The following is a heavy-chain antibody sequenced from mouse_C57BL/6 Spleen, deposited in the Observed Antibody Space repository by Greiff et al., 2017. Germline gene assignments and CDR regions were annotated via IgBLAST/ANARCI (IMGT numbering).Heavy chain of an antibody. Sequence: EVKLVESGGGLVQPGGSMKLSCVASGFTFSNYWMNWVRQSPAKGLQWVAQIRLKSDNYASHYADSVKGRFTISRDDSKSSVYLQMNNLRAEDTGIYYCAQLGQGYSIDYWGQGTTVTVSS. J-gene: IGHJ4*01. CDR1: GFTFSNYW. CDR3: AQLGQGYSIDY. D-gene: IGHD4-1*02. CDR2: IRLKSDNYAS. V-gene: IGHV6-3*01.